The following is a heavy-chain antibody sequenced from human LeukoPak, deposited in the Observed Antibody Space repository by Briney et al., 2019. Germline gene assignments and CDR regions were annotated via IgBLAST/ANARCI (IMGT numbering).Heavy chain of an antibody. D-gene: IGHD5-24*01. CDR1: GYTFTSYA. J-gene: IGHJ4*02. CDR3: ARVGLEDGYNPRPFDY. Sequence: ASVKVSCKASGYTFTSYAMNWVRQAPGQGLEWMGWINTNTGNPTYAQGFTGRFVFSLDTSVSTAYLRISSLKAEDTAVYYCARVGLEDGYNPRPFDYWGQGALVTVSS. V-gene: IGHV7-4-1*02. CDR2: INTNTGNP.